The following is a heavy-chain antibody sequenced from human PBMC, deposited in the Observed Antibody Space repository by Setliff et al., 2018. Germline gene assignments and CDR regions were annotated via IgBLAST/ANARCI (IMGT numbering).Heavy chain of an antibody. J-gene: IGHJ4*02. V-gene: IGHV3-23*01. CDR3: ATKAVAGT. CDR2: FIAGDSST. Sequence: PGGSLRLSCAASGFTLNIYTMSWVRQAPRKGLEWVASFIAGDSSTIYADSVKGRFTISRDNSKNTLYLQMNSLRAEDTAVYYCATKAVAGTGGQGTLVTVSS. CDR1: GFTLNIYT. D-gene: IGHD6-19*01.